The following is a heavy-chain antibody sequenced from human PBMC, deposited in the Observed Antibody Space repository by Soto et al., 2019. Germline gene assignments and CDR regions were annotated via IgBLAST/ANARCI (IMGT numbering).Heavy chain of an antibody. CDR2: ICYTLST. J-gene: IGHJ6*04. D-gene: IGHD1-1*01. V-gene: IGHV4-31*03. CDR1: GSFISSFIYY. Sequence: SLTCSFSGSFISSFIYYFICLRQSPLKFLEWIGHICYTLSTFYIPSLNIRLTVSLDTSKNQFSLDLRYVKAADTAMYYCERIAMESIKWGRGNMVNVSS. CDR3: ERIAMESIK.